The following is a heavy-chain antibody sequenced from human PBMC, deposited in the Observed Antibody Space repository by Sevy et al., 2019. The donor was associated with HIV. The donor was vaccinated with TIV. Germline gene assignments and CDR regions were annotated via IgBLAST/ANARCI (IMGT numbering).Heavy chain of an antibody. CDR3: AKRGGQYDLGMDV. Sequence: GGSLRLSCAASGFIFSSFEMNWVRQAPGKGLEWVSSISTSGSNRYYAGSVKGRVTISRDNAKKSLYLQMNSLRAEDKGIYFCAKRGGQYDLGMDVWGQGTTVTVSS. CDR2: ISTSGSNR. V-gene: IGHV3-48*03. D-gene: IGHD1-1*01. CDR1: GFIFSSFE. J-gene: IGHJ6*02.